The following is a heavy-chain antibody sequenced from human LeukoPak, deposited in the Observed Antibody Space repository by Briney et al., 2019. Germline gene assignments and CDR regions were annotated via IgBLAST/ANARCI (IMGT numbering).Heavy chain of an antibody. V-gene: IGHV3-21*01. CDR3: ARSAEMTTVTSALGAFDI. CDR1: GFTFSRYG. J-gene: IGHJ3*02. Sequence: PGGSLRLSCAASGFTFSRYGMHWVRQAPGKGLEWVSSISSSSSYIYYADSVKGRFTISRDNAKNSLYLQMNSLRAEDTAVYYCARSAEMTTVTSALGAFDIWGRGTMVTVSS. D-gene: IGHD4-17*01. CDR2: ISSSSSYI.